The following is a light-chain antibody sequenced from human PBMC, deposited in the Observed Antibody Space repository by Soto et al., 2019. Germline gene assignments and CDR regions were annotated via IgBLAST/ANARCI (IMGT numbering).Light chain of an antibody. Sequence: QSVLTQPASVSGSPGMSITISCTGTISDVGGYNYVSWYQHHPGKAPKLLIYDVSNRPSGVSNRFSGSKSGSTASLTISGLQAEDEADFYCSSCTSSSTLVVFGTGTKVTVL. V-gene: IGLV2-14*03. CDR3: SSCTSSSTLVV. CDR1: ISDVGGYNY. J-gene: IGLJ1*01. CDR2: DVS.